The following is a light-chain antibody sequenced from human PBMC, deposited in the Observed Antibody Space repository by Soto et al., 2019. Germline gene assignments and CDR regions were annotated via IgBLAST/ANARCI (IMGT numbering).Light chain of an antibody. Sequence: QSVLTQPASVSGSPGQSITISCTGTSSDVGGYNYVSWYQQHPGKAPKLMISDVSARPSGVSNRFSGSKSGNTAALTISGLQAEDEADDYGSSYSTSDTPYVFGTGTKVTVL. CDR1: SSDVGGYNY. CDR3: SSYSTSDTPYV. J-gene: IGLJ1*01. V-gene: IGLV2-14*03. CDR2: DVS.